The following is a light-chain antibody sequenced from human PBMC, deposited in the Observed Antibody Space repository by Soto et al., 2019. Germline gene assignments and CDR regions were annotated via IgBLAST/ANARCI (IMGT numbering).Light chain of an antibody. J-gene: IGLJ3*02. CDR2: DVT. CDR1: SSDVGNYNS. V-gene: IGLV2-11*01. Sequence: QSVLTQPRSVSGSPGQSVTISCTGTSSDVGNYNSVSWYQQHPGKAPKLIIYDVTKRPSGVPDRFSGSKSGNTASLTISGLQAEDEADYYCCSYAGTYTWVFGGGTKVTVL. CDR3: CSYAGTYTWV.